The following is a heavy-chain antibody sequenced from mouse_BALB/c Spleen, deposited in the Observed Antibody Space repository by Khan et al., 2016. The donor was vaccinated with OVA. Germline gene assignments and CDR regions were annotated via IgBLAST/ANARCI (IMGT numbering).Heavy chain of an antibody. CDR3: ARGSAAYYRNDGGAMEY. J-gene: IGHJ4*01. D-gene: IGHD2-14*01. V-gene: IGHV9-4*02. CDR2: INTHSGVP. Sequence: LVESGPELKKPGETVRISCKASGYTFTTVGIQWVQKMPGKGLKWIGWINTHSGVPKYAEDFKGRFAFSLEISVNTAYLQITNLKNEDTATYFCARGSAAYYRNDGGAMEYWGQGTSVTVSS. CDR1: GYTFTTVG.